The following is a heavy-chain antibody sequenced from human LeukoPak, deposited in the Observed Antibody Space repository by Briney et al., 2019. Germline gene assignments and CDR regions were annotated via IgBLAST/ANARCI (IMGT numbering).Heavy chain of an antibody. V-gene: IGHV1-18*01. CDR2: ISVYNGNT. CDR1: GYTFASYG. J-gene: IGHJ4*02. CDR3: ARDTCSGGSCYFDY. D-gene: IGHD2-15*01. Sequence: ASVKVSCKASGYTFASYGISWVRQAPGQGLEWMGWISVYNGNTNYAQKFQGRVTMTTDTSTSTAYMELRSLRSDDTAVYYCARDTCSGGSCYFDYWGQGTLVTVSS.